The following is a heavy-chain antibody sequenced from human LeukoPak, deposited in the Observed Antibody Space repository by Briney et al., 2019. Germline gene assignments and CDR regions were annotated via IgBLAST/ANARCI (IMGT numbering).Heavy chain of an antibody. D-gene: IGHD3-16*02. J-gene: IGHJ4*02. Sequence: PSETLSLTCTVSGGSISSYYWSWIRQPPGKGREWIGYIYYSGSTNYNPSLKSRVTISVDTSKNQFSLKLSSATAADTAVYYCARLLYLKSYFDYWGQGTLVTVSS. CDR3: ARLLYLKSYFDY. CDR2: IYYSGST. V-gene: IGHV4-59*08. CDR1: GGSISSYY.